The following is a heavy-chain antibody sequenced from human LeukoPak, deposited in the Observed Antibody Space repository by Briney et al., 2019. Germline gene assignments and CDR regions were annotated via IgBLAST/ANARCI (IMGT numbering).Heavy chain of an antibody. Sequence: PSETLSLTCTVSGYSISSGYYWGWLRPPPGKGLEWVGIIYHSGRTYYNPSLKSRVTISVDTSKNQFSLKLSSVTAADTAMYYCARGRHPDYWGQGTLVTVSS. V-gene: IGHV4-38-2*02. CDR3: ARGRHPDY. CDR1: GYSISSGYY. J-gene: IGHJ4*02. CDR2: IYHSGRT.